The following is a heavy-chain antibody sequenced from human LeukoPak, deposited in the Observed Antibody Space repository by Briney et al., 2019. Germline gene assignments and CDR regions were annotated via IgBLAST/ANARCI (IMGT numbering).Heavy chain of an antibody. V-gene: IGHV3-21*01. D-gene: IGHD6-13*01. CDR2: ITGSSNYI. J-gene: IGHJ4*02. Sequence: PGGSLRLSCAASGFTFRCYSMDWVRQAPGKGLEWVSSITGSSNYIYYADSLKGRFTISRDNAKNSLFLRMNSLRAEDTAVYYCARGIGAAGQYYFDSWGQGTLVTVSS. CDR3: ARGIGAAGQYYFDS. CDR1: GFTFRCYS.